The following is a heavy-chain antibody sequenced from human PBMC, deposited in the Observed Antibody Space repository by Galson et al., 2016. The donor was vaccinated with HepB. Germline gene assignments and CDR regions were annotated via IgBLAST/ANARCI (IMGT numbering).Heavy chain of an antibody. CDR3: ARAGGGLQDNYFDY. D-gene: IGHD1-14*01. Sequence: ETLSLTRSVSGASVSIGSFYWSWIRQSPGKGLAWIGYIYYSGSTKYNPSLKSRVTISVDTSKNHFSLKLTSVTAADTAVYYCARAGGGLQDNYFDYWGQGTLVTVSS. V-gene: IGHV4-61*03. J-gene: IGHJ4*02. CDR2: IYYSGST. CDR1: GASVSIGSFY.